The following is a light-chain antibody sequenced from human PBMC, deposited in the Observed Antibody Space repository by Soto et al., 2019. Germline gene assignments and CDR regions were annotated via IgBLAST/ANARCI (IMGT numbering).Light chain of an antibody. CDR1: GSNIGAGYG. CDR2: GSD. CDR3: QSYDSNLSER. V-gene: IGLV1-40*01. Sequence: VMTQPPSVPGAPGQTVTISCTGSGSNIGAGYGVQWYQQLPGTAPRLLIYGSDDRPSGVPDRFSASVSGNSASLAITGLHTEDEAVYCCQSYDSNLSERFGPGTKVTVL. J-gene: IGLJ1*01.